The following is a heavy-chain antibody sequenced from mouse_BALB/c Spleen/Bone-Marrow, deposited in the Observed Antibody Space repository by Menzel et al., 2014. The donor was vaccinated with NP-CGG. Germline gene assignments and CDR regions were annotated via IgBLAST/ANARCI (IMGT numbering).Heavy chain of an antibody. D-gene: IGHD2-3*01. CDR2: IHYSGST. J-gene: IGHJ2*01. CDR1: GYSITSGYS. CDR3: ARWDGNPY. V-gene: IGHV3-1*02. Sequence: ESGPDLVKPSQSLSLTCTVTGYSITSGYSCHWIRQFPGNKLEWMGCIHYSGSTNYNPSLKSRISITRDTSKNQFFLQLNSVTTEDTATYYCARWDGNPYWGQGTTLTVSS.